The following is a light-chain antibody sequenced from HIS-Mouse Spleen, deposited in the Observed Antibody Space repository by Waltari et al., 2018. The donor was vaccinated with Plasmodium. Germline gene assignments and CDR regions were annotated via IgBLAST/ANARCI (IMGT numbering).Light chain of an antibody. V-gene: IGLV2-23*01. J-gene: IGLJ3*02. CDR1: SSDVGSYNL. CDR2: EGS. CDR3: CSYAGSSTNWV. Sequence: QSALPQPASVSGSPGPSITISCTGTSSDVGSYNLVSWYQQHPGKAPNPRIYEGSKRPSGVANRFSGSKSGNTASLTISGLQAEDEADYYCCSYAGSSTNWVFGGGTKLTVL.